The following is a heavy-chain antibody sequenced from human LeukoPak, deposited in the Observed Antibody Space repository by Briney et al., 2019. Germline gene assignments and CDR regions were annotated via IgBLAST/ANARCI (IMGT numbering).Heavy chain of an antibody. Sequence: PGGSLRLSCAASGFTFSSYGMHWVRQAPGKGLEWVAFIRYDGSNKYYADSVKGRFTISRDNSKNTLYLQMSSLRAEDTAVYYCAKAFTTVTTLYPVDIWGQGTMVTVSS. V-gene: IGHV3-30*02. CDR3: AKAFTTVTTLYPVDI. J-gene: IGHJ3*02. D-gene: IGHD4-17*01. CDR2: IRYDGSNK. CDR1: GFTFSSYG.